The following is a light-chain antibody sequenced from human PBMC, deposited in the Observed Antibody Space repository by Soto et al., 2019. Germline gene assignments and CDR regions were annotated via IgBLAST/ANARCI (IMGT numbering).Light chain of an antibody. CDR1: QSISSW. V-gene: IGKV1-5*01. J-gene: IGKJ1*01. CDR2: DAS. Sequence: DIKMSQSPSTLSASVEDRVTITCRASQSISSWLAWYQQKPGKAPKVLIFDASSLESGVPSRFSGSGSGTEFTLTISSLQPDDFATYYCQHYNSYSEAFGQGTMV. CDR3: QHYNSYSEA.